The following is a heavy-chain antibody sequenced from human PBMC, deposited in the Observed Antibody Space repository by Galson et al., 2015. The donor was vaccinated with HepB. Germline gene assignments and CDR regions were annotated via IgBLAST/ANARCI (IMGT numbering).Heavy chain of an antibody. Sequence: SVKVSCKVSGYTLTELSMHWVRQAPGKGLEWMGGFDPEDGETIYAQKFQGRVTMTEDTSTDTAYMELSSLRSEDTAVYYCATVDRHGHNWFDPWGQGTLVTVSS. CDR2: FDPEDGET. CDR3: ATVDRHGHNWFDP. J-gene: IGHJ5*02. D-gene: IGHD1-14*01. CDR1: GYTLTELS. V-gene: IGHV1-24*01.